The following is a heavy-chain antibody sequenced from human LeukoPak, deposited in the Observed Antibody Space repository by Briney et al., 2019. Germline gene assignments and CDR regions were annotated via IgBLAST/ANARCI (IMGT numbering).Heavy chain of an antibody. V-gene: IGHV1-58*02. Sequence: GTSVKVSCKASGFTFTSSAMQWVRQARGQRLEWIGWIVVGSGNTNYAQKFQERVTITRDMSTSTAYMELSSLRAEDTAVYYCARRAGAYSHPYDYWGQGTLVTVSS. CDR3: ARRAGAYSHPYDY. CDR1: GFTFTSSA. J-gene: IGHJ4*02. CDR2: IVVGSGNT. D-gene: IGHD4/OR15-4a*01.